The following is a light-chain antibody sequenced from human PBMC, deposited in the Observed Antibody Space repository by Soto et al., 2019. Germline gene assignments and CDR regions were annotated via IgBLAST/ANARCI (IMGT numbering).Light chain of an antibody. V-gene: IGLV1-47*01. J-gene: IGLJ1*01. CDR3: QVWDSSSDHYV. CDR1: SSNIGSNH. CDR2: KNN. Sequence: QSVLTQPPSASGTPGQRVTISCSGSSSNIGSNHVFWYQQLPGTAPKLLIYKNNQRPSGVPDQFSGSNSGNTATLTISRVEAGDEADYYCQVWDSSSDHYVFGTGTKVTVL.